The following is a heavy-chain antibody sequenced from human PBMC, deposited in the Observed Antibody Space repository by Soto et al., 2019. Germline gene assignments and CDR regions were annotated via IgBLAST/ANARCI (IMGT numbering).Heavy chain of an antibody. CDR2: ISSSSSYI. J-gene: IGHJ3*02. CDR1: GFTFSSYS. V-gene: IGHV3-21*01. Sequence: GGSLRLSCAASGFTFSSYSMNWVRQAPGKGLEWVSSISSSSSYIYYADSVKGRFTISRDNAKNSLYLQMNSLRAEDTAVYYCASRANSIPYDVWSGPADRDDAFDIWGQGTMVTVSS. CDR3: ASRANSIPYDVWSGPADRDDAFDI. D-gene: IGHD3-3*01.